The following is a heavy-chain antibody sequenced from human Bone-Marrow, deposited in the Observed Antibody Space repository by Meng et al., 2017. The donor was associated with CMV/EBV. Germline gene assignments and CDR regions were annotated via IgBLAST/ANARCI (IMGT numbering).Heavy chain of an antibody. D-gene: IGHD3-10*01. J-gene: IGHJ6*02. V-gene: IGHV3-53*01. Sequence: GESLKISCAASGFTVSSNYMSWVRQAPGKGLEWVSVIYSGGSTYYADSVKGRFTISRDNSKNTLYLQMNSLRAEDTAVYYCAKGMVRGARAMDVWGQGTTVTVSS. CDR3: AKGMVRGARAMDV. CDR1: GFTVSSNY. CDR2: IYSGGST.